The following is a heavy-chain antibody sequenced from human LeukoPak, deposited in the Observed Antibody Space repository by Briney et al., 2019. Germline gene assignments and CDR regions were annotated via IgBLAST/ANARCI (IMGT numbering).Heavy chain of an antibody. V-gene: IGHV4-34*01. J-gene: IGHJ5*02. D-gene: IGHD6-19*01. Sequence: SETLSLTCAVYGGSFSDYYWSWIRQPPGKGLEWIGEINHSGSTNYNPSLKSRVTISVDTSKNQFSLKLSSVTAADTAVYYCARGSSGWFSDPWGQGTLVTVSS. CDR1: GGSFSDYY. CDR3: ARGSSGWFSDP. CDR2: INHSGST.